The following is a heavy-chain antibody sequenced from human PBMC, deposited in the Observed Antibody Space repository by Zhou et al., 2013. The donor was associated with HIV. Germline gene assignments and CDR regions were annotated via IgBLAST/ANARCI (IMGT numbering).Heavy chain of an antibody. D-gene: IGHD2-15*01. CDR2: IYHSGNT. CDR1: GGSISSGYY. CDR3: ARDSFPYCSGGSCYFAELDY. Sequence: QVQLQESGPGLVKPSETLSLTCTVSGGSISSGYYWGWIRQPPGKGLEWIGSIYHSGNTYYNPSLKSRVTISVDTSKNQFSLKLSSVTATDTAVYYCARDSFPYCSGGSCYFAELDYWGQGTLVTVSS. J-gene: IGHJ4*02. V-gene: IGHV4-38-2*02.